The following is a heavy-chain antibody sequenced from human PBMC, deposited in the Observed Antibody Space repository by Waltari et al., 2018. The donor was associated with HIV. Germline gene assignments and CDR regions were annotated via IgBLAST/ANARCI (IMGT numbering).Heavy chain of an antibody. CDR1: GFKFSSFW. V-gene: IGHV3-7*01. CDR3: ARDASYFDFWSGGYYYYGLDV. J-gene: IGHJ6*02. D-gene: IGHD3-3*01. Sequence: EVQLVESGGDLVQPGESLRLSCAASGFKFSSFWMNWVRQAPGKRLGGVAKIKEDGSEKYYVDSVKGRFTISRDNVKNSLYLQMNSLRAEDTAVYYCARDASYFDFWSGGYYYYGLDVWGQGTTVTVSS. CDR2: IKEDGSEK.